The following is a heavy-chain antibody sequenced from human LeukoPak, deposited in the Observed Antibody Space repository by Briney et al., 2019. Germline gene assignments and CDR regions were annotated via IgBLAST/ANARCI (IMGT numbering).Heavy chain of an antibody. CDR3: AKGQLPYCSTTSCAGYFYYGMDV. CDR2: ISYDGTKQ. Sequence: GRSLRLSCAASGFSFATYGMHWVRQAPGKGLEWVAVISYDGTKQYSADSMRGRFTISRDNSKNTLYLQVNSLTTEDTALYYCAKGQLPYCSTTSCAGYFYYGMDVWGQGTTVTVSS. V-gene: IGHV3-30*18. CDR1: GFSFATYG. D-gene: IGHD2-2*01. J-gene: IGHJ6*02.